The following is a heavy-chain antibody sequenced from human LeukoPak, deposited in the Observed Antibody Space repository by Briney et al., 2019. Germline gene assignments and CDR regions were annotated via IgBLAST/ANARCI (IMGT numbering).Heavy chain of an antibody. CDR1: GFTFSSYG. CDR3: AKGKDLYGALDI. J-gene: IGHJ3*02. V-gene: IGHV3-30*02. D-gene: IGHD3-16*01. CDR2: IRYDGSNK. Sequence: PGGSLRLSCAASGFTFSSYGMHWVRQAPGKGLEWVAFIRYDGSNKYYADSVKGRFTISRDNSKNTLYLQMNSLRAEDAAVYYCAKGKDLYGALDIWGQGTMVTVSS.